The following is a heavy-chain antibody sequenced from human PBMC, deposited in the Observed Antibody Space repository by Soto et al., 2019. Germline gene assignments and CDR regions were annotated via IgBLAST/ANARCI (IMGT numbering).Heavy chain of an antibody. CDR2: VYHSGTT. Sequence: AETLSLTCTISGGSVTTSKWWNWVRQPPGKGLEWIGEVYHSGTTNYNPSLESRVTISLDKSKNQFSLKLSSVTAADTAVYFCARARITVAARPDAFDVWGQGTLVTVS. V-gene: IGHV4-4*01. CDR1: GGSVTTSKW. CDR3: ARARITVAARPDAFDV. D-gene: IGHD6-6*01. J-gene: IGHJ3*01.